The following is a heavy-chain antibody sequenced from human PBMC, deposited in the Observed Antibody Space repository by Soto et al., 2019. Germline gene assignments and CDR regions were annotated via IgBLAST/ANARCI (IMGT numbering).Heavy chain of an antibody. V-gene: IGHV4-31*03. CDR1: GGSISSGGYY. CDR2: TYYSGST. Sequence: SETLSLTCTVSGGSISSGGYYWSWIRQHPGKGLEWIGYTYYSGSTYYNPSLKSRVTISVDTSKNQFSLKLSSVTAADTAVYYCAREAYGSGSYYYYYYGMDVWGQGTTVTVSS. CDR3: AREAYGSGSYYYYYYGMDV. D-gene: IGHD3-10*01. J-gene: IGHJ6*02.